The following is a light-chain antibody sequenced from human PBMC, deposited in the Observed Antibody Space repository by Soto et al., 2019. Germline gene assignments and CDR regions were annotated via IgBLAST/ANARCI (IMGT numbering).Light chain of an antibody. CDR1: NIGSKS. Sequence: ELTQPPSVSVAPGKTARITCGGNNIGSKSVHWYQQKPGQAPVLVIYYDSDRPSGIPERFSGSNSGNTATLTISRVEAGDEADYYCQVWDSSSDPRGVFGTGTKVTVL. CDR3: QVWDSSSDPRGV. J-gene: IGLJ1*01. V-gene: IGLV3-21*04. CDR2: YDS.